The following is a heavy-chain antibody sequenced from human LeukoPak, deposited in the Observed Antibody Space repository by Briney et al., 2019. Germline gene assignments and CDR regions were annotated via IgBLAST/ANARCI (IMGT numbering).Heavy chain of an antibody. J-gene: IGHJ4*02. D-gene: IGHD3-10*01. CDR3: ARVGDYYGSGSHFDY. CDR1: GGSISSGGYS. CDR2: IYHSGST. Sequence: TSETLSHTCAVSGGSISSGGYSWSWIRQPPGKGLEWIGYIYHSGSTYYNPSLKSRVTISVDRSKNQFSLKLSSVTAADTAVYYCARVGDYYGSGSHFDYWGQGTLVTVSS. V-gene: IGHV4-30-2*01.